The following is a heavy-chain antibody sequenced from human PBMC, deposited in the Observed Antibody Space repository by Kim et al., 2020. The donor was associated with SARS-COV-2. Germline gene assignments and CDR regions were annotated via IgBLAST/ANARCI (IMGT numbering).Heavy chain of an antibody. CDR2: IYYSGST. CDR3: ARVGGGDLYYFDY. J-gene: IGHJ4*02. Sequence: SETLSLTCTVSGGSISSGGYYWSWIRQHPGKGLEWIGYIYYSGSTYYNPSLKSRVTISVDTSKNQFSLKLSSVTAADTAVYYCARVGGGDLYYFDYWGQGTLVTVSS. D-gene: IGHD4-17*01. V-gene: IGHV4-31*03. CDR1: GGSISSGGYY.